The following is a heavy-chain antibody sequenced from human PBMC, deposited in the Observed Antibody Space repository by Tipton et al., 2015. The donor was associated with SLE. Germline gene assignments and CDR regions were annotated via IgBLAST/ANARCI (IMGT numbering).Heavy chain of an antibody. CDR2: INQSGST. D-gene: IGHD2-21*02. CDR3: ARVAGDRYLGRFEF. V-gene: IGHV4-34*01. Sequence: TLSLTCAVFGGSFSTYHWSWIRQPPGKGLEWIGEINQSGSTNYNPSLKSRVTISRDTSEKQVSLKLTSVTAADTAVYYCARVAGDRYLGRFEFWGRGTLVSVSS. J-gene: IGHJ2*01. CDR1: GGSFSTYH.